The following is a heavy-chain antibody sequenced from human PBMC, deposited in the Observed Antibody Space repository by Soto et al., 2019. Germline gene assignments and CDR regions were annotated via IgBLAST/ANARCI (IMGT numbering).Heavy chain of an antibody. Sequence: LSLTCAVSGGSFTSNNWGTWVRRPQGQGLEWIGEIYRTGSTNYNPSLKSRVTISLDKSENQFSLKVTSLTAADTAVYYCASRDPGTSVDYWGQGTLVTVSS. CDR2: IYRTGST. CDR3: ASRDPGTSVDY. J-gene: IGHJ4*02. V-gene: IGHV4-4*02. CDR1: GGSFTSNNW. D-gene: IGHD1-7*01.